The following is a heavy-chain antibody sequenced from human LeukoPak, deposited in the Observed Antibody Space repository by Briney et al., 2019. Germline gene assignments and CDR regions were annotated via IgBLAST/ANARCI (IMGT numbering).Heavy chain of an antibody. J-gene: IGHJ3*02. D-gene: IGHD3-3*01. CDR1: GGSISSGGYS. Sequence: SETLSLTCAVSGGSISSGGYSWSWIRQPPGKGLEWIGYIYHSGSTYYNPSLKSRVTISVDRSKNQFSLKLSSVTAADTAVYYCARDQDDSWSGYPHDAFDIWGQGTMVTVSS. CDR3: ARDQDDSWSGYPHDAFDI. V-gene: IGHV4-30-2*01. CDR2: IYHSGST.